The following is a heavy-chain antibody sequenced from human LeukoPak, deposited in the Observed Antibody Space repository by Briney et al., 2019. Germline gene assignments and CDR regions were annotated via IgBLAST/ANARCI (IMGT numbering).Heavy chain of an antibody. V-gene: IGHV4-4*02. CDR1: GGSISSDSW. CDR2: IYHSGST. D-gene: IGHD3-10*01. CDR3: ARENTLPGVVRGADFDY. Sequence: SETLSLTCAVSGGSISSDSWWSWVRQPPGKGLEWIGQIYHSGSTNYNPSLRNLVTISLDKSKNQFSLKLSSVTAADTAVYYCARENTLPGVVRGADFDYWGQGTLVTVSS. J-gene: IGHJ4*02.